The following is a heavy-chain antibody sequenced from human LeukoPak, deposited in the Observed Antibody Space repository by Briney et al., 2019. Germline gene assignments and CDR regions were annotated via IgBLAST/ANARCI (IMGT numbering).Heavy chain of an antibody. J-gene: IGHJ4*02. D-gene: IGHD3-10*01. CDR1: GFTFDDYD. CDR3: AKDMFMVRGAWSFDY. CDR2: LNWNGVST. Sequence: PGGSLRLSCAASGFTFDDYDMSWVRQVPGKGLEWVCGLNWNGVSTGYADSVKGRFTISRDNAKNSLYLQMNSLRAEDTALYYCAKDMFMVRGAWSFDYWGQGTLVTVSS. V-gene: IGHV3-20*04.